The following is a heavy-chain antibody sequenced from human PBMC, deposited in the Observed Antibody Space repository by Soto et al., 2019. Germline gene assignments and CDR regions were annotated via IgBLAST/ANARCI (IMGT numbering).Heavy chain of an antibody. CDR3: ARHVSGYSYENWFDP. D-gene: IGHD5-18*01. CDR1: GYSFTSDW. CDR2: IYPGDSDT. Sequence: PGESLKISCKGSGYSFTSDWIGWVRQMPGKGLEWMGIIYPGDSDTRYSPSFQGQVTISADKSISTAYLQWSSLKASDTAMYYCARHVSGYSYENWFDPWGQGTLVTVSS. V-gene: IGHV5-51*01. J-gene: IGHJ5*02.